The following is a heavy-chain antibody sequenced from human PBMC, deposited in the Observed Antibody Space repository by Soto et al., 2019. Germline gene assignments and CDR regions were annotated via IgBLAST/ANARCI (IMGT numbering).Heavy chain of an antibody. V-gene: IGHV3-30*04. CDR2: ISYDGRNQ. Sequence: QVQLVESGGGVVQPGRSLRLSCAASGFTFSNNAMHWVRQAPGKGLEWVSIISYDGRNQYYADSVKGRFTISRDNSKKRLYLQMNSLRPEDTAMYYCARAPKRFLEWLSSDYWGQGTLVTVSS. CDR1: GFTFSNNA. J-gene: IGHJ4*02. CDR3: ARAPKRFLEWLSSDY. D-gene: IGHD3-3*01.